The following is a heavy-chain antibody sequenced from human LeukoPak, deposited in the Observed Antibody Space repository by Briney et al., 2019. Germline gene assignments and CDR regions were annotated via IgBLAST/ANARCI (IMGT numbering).Heavy chain of an antibody. D-gene: IGHD6-19*01. J-gene: IGHJ4*02. Sequence: TGGSLRLSCAASGFTFSSSAFHWVRQAPGKGLEWVAVIAYDGSHKYSADSVKGRFTISRDNAKNTLYLQMNSLRAEDTAVYYCARTPLAVAGPYYFDYWGQGTLVTVSS. CDR1: GFTFSSSA. CDR3: ARTPLAVAGPYYFDY. CDR2: IAYDGSHK. V-gene: IGHV3-30-3*01.